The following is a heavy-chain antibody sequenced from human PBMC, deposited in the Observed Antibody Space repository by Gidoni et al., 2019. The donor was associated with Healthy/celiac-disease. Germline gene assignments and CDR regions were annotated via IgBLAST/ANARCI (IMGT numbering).Heavy chain of an antibody. CDR3: AKDIVGIAVAGTHFDY. D-gene: IGHD6-19*01. CDR2: ISYDGSNK. V-gene: IGHV3-30*18. J-gene: IGHJ4*02. CDR1: GFTFSSYG. Sequence: QVQLVESGGGVVQPGRSLRLSCAASGFTFSSYGMHWVRQAPGKGLEWVAVISYDGSNKYYADSVKGRFTISRDNSKNTLYLQMNSLRAEDTAVYYCAKDIVGIAVAGTHFDYWGQGTLVTVSS.